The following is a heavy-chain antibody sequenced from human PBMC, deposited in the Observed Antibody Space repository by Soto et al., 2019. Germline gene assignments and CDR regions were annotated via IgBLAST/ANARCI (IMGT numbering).Heavy chain of an antibody. CDR3: ARLRWQLVPRWFGP. CDR1: GGSISSSTYY. J-gene: IGHJ5*02. CDR2: IYYSRTT. D-gene: IGHD6-6*01. Sequence: QVQLQESGPGLVKPSETLSLTCTVSGGSISSSTYYWAWIRQPPGKGLEWIGTIYYSRTTFYNPSLKSRVTISVDTSNNQFSLKLTSVTAADTAVYYCARLRWQLVPRWFGPWGQGTLVTVSS. V-gene: IGHV4-39*01.